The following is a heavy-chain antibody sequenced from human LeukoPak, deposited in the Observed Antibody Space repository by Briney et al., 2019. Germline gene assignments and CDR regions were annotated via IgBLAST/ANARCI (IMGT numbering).Heavy chain of an antibody. D-gene: IGHD5-24*01. CDR2: ISYDGSNK. J-gene: IGHJ4*02. CDR3: AKDWGREMATTFDY. V-gene: IGHV3-30*18. CDR1: GFTFSSYG. Sequence: QPGRSLRLSCAASGFTFSSYGMHWVRQAPGKGLEWVAVISYDGSNKYYADSVKGRFTISRDNSKNTLYLRMSSLRAEDTAVYYCAKDWGREMATTFDYWGQGTLVTVSS.